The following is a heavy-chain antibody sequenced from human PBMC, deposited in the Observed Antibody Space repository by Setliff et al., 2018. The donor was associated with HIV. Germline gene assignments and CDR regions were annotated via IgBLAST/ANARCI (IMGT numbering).Heavy chain of an antibody. CDR1: GYTFTGHY. Sequence: ASVKVSCKASGYTFTGHYLHWVRQAPGQGLEWLGWVNPNSGDAIYAQKFQGLVTMTRDTSINAAYMELRGLRSDDTAVYYCARNFGLSPSGKYYYYYGMDIWGQGTTVTGSS. CDR3: ARNFGLSPSGKYYYYYGMDI. V-gene: IGHV1-2*02. D-gene: IGHD3-10*01. CDR2: VNPNSGDA. J-gene: IGHJ6*02.